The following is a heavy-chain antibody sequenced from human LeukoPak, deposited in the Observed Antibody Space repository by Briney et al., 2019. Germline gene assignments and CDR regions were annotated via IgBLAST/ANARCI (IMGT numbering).Heavy chain of an antibody. Sequence: SESLSLTCTVSGGSISSSSYYWGSIRQPPGKGLEWIGSIYYSGSTYYDPSLKSRVTISVDTPKTQFSLKLSSVTAADTAIYFCAREGPLTGDPVSFDYWGQGALVTVSS. CDR1: GGSISSSSYY. J-gene: IGHJ4*02. CDR2: IYYSGST. CDR3: AREGPLTGDPVSFDY. V-gene: IGHV4-39*07. D-gene: IGHD7-27*01.